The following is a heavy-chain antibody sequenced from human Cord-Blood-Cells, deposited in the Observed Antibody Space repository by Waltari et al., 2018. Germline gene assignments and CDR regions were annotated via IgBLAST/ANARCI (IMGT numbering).Heavy chain of an antibody. J-gene: IGHJ4*02. CDR3: ARDKAYYFDY. V-gene: IGHV3-21*01. Sequence: EVQLVESGGGLVKPGGSLRLSCAASGFTFRRYRMNWVRQAPGKGLEWVSSISSSSSYIYYADSVKGRFTISRDNAKNSLYLQMNSLRAEDTAVYYCARDKAYYFDYWGQGTLVTVSS. CDR1: GFTFRRYR. CDR2: ISSSSSYI.